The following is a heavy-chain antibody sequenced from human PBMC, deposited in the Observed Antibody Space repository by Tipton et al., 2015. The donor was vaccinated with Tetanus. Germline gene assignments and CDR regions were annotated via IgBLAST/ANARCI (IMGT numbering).Heavy chain of an antibody. D-gene: IGHD6-6*01. J-gene: IGHJ5*02. CDR2: ISYSGST. V-gene: IGHV4-39*07. CDR1: GASISSSRRFD. Sequence: TLSLTCTVSGASISSSRRFDCGWIRQPPGKGLEWIGTISYSGSTSYSPSLKSRVAISVDTSKNQFFLKLSSVTAADTAVYYCARDQGGGRVVRLNWFDPWGQGTLVTVSS. CDR3: ARDQGGGRVVRLNWFDP.